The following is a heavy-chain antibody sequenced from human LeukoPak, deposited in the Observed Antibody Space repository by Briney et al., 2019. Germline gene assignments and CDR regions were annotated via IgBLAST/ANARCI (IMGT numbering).Heavy chain of an antibody. CDR1: GGSFSGYY. D-gene: IGHD6-19*01. CDR3: ATTRRVAVAGRRYFDY. J-gene: IGHJ4*02. Sequence: SETLSLTCAVYGGSFSGYYWSWIRQTPGKGLEWIGEINHSGSTNYNPSLKSRVTISVDTSKNQFSLKLSSVTAADTAVYYCATTRRVAVAGRRYFDYWGQGTLVTVSS. V-gene: IGHV4-34*01. CDR2: INHSGST.